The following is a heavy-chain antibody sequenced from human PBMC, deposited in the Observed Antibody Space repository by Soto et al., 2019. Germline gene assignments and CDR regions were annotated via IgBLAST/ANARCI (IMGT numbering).Heavy chain of an antibody. J-gene: IGHJ6*02. D-gene: IGHD1-1*01. V-gene: IGHV3-30-3*01. Sequence: QVQLVESGGGVVQPGRSLRLSCAASGFTFSSYAMHWVRQAPGKGLEWVAVISYDGSNKYYADSVKGRFTISRDNSKNTLYLQMNSVRAEDTAVYYWARAGTTTGMDVWGQGTTVTVSS. CDR2: ISYDGSNK. CDR3: ARAGTTTGMDV. CDR1: GFTFSSYA.